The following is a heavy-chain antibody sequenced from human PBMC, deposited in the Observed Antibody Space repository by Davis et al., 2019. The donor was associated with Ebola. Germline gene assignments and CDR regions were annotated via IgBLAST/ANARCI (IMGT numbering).Heavy chain of an antibody. CDR3: GPTGRLTYGLDV. J-gene: IGHJ6*02. CDR2: INNAGDTT. D-gene: IGHD1-26*01. CDR1: GFSFRSYA. Sequence: GESLKISCAASGFSFRSYALTWVRQAPGKGLEWVSSINNAGDTTNYAASVQGRFTISRDNSNDTLYLQMTSLRAEDTAVYFCGPTGRLTYGLDVWGQGTTVTVSS. V-gene: IGHV3-23*01.